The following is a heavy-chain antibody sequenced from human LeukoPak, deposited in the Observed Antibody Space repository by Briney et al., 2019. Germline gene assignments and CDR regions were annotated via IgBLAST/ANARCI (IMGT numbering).Heavy chain of an antibody. CDR3: ARSDCSGGSCYPYYYGMDV. D-gene: IGHD2-15*01. J-gene: IGHJ6*02. V-gene: IGHV3-21*01. Sequence: WGSLRLSCAASGFTFSSYSMNWVRQAPGKGLEWVSSISSSSSYIYYADSVKGRFTISRDNAKNSLYLQMNSLRAEDTAVYYCARSDCSGGSCYPYYYGMDVWGQGTTVTVSS. CDR1: GFTFSSYS. CDR2: ISSSSSYI.